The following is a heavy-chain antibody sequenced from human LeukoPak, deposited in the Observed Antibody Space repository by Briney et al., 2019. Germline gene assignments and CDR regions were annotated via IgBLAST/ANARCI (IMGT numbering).Heavy chain of an antibody. CDR3: ARDNTGAFDI. CDR2: IYYSGST. Sequence: SETLSLTCTVSGGSISSSSYYWGWIRQPPGKGLEWIGSIYYSGSTYYNPSLKSRVTISVDTSKSQFSLKLSSVTAADTAVYYCARDNTGAFDIWGQGTMVTVSS. J-gene: IGHJ3*02. CDR1: GGSISSSSYY. V-gene: IGHV4-39*07. D-gene: IGHD2/OR15-2a*01.